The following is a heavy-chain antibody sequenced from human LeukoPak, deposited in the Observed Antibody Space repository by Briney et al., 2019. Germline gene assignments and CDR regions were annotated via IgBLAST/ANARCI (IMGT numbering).Heavy chain of an antibody. CDR3: ARDRLLWFGETKTQYVMDV. D-gene: IGHD3-10*01. V-gene: IGHV1-18*01. CDR1: AYTFTTYG. CDR2: VSAYNGNT. J-gene: IGHJ6*02. Sequence: GSVSVSCKASAYTFTTYGISWVRQAPGEGLEWRGWVSAYNGNTTYSQTLQATLTMPPSTSTTTPYMKLSSLRSDDTAVYYCARDRLLWFGETKTQYVMDVWGQGTTVTVSS.